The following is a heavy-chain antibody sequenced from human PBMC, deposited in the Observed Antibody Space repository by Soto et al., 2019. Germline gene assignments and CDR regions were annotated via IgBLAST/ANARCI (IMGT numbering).Heavy chain of an antibody. CDR1: GFTFSTYA. CDR3: ARDPNGRTFAFDV. J-gene: IGHJ3*01. CDR2: MSDDGTNI. V-gene: IGHV3-30-3*01. Sequence: GGSLRLSCAASGFTFSTYAMHWVRQAPGKGLEWVTVMSDDGTNIYYADSVKGRFTISRDNSKSTLYLQLNSLRTEDTATYYCARDPNGRTFAFDVWGQGT. D-gene: IGHD1-26*01.